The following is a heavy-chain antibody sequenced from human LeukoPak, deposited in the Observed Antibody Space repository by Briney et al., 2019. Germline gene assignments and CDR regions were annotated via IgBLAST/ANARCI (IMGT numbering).Heavy chain of an antibody. D-gene: IGHD2-2*01. Sequence: PSETLSLTCTVSGDSIRSYYWSWIRQPPGKGLEWIGEINHSGSTNYNPSLKSRVTISVDTSKNQFSLKLSSVTAADTAVYYCARGPQDQGAIPTELYCSSTSCYDDYWGQGTLVTVSS. J-gene: IGHJ4*02. V-gene: IGHV4-34*01. CDR1: GDSIRSYY. CDR3: ARGPQDQGAIPTELYCSSTSCYDDY. CDR2: INHSGST.